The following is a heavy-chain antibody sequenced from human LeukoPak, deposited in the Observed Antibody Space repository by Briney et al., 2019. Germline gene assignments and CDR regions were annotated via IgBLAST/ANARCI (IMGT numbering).Heavy chain of an antibody. CDR2: IQHDESEK. Sequence: GGSLRLSRAASGITFTSYWISWGRQAPGKGLGWVANIQHDESEKYYADSVKGRFTYSRDNAKNSLYLQMNSLRTEDRAVYYCARCASAGDYFDYWGQGTLVTVSS. CDR1: GITFTSYW. CDR3: ARCASAGDYFDY. V-gene: IGHV3-7*02. D-gene: IGHD3-10*01. J-gene: IGHJ4*02.